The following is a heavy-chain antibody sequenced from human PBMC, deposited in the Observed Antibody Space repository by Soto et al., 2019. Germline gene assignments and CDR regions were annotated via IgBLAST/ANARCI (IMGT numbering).Heavy chain of an antibody. Sequence: QVQLQQWGAGLLKPSETLSLTCAVYGGSFSGYYWSWIRQPPGKGLEWIGEINHSGSTNYNPSLKSRVTISVDTSKNQFSLKLSSVTAADTAVYYCARVDGEAPLDPWGQGTLVTVSS. CDR3: ARVDGEAPLDP. D-gene: IGHD4-17*01. CDR1: GGSFSGYY. J-gene: IGHJ5*02. V-gene: IGHV4-34*01. CDR2: INHSGST.